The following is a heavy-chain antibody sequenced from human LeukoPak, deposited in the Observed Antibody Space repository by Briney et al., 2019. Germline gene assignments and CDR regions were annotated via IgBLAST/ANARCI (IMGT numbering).Heavy chain of an antibody. CDR3: ASIPGSGYTYGEV. D-gene: IGHD5-12*01. CDR2: IYPGDSDT. CDR1: GYSFTRNW. V-gene: IGHV5-51*01. J-gene: IGHJ4*02. Sequence: GESLKISCKGSGYSFTRNWMGWVRQMPGKGPEWMGIIYPGDSDTSYSPSFQGQVTISADKSISTAYLQWSGLKASDTAMYYCASIPGSGYTYGEVWGQGTLVTVSS.